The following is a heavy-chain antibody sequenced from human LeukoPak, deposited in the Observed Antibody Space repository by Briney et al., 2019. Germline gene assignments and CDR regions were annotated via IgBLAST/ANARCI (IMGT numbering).Heavy chain of an antibody. CDR2: ISAYNGST. CDR1: GYTFTSYG. Sequence: ASVKVSCKASGYTFTSYGISWVRQAPGQGLVWMGWISAYNGSTNYAQKLQGRVTMTTDTSTSTAYMELRSLRSDDTAVYYCARVTNQVTAGDYWGQGTLVTVSS. CDR3: ARVTNQVTAGDY. V-gene: IGHV1-18*01. D-gene: IGHD2-8*01. J-gene: IGHJ4*02.